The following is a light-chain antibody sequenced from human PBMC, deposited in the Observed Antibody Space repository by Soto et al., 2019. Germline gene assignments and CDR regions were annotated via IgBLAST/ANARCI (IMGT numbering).Light chain of an antibody. J-gene: IGKJ5*01. CDR1: QGFSSA. V-gene: IGKV1-13*02. Sequence: AILVTQSPSSLSASVGDTVTITCRASQGFSSAFAWYQQKPGKVPRLLIYDVFNLQSGVPSRFSGSGSGTDFTLTISRLQPEDFATYYCQQLETYPLTFGQGTRLEVK. CDR2: DVF. CDR3: QQLETYPLT.